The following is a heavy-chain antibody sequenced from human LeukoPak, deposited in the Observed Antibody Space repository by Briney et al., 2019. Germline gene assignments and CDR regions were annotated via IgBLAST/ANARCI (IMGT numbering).Heavy chain of an antibody. J-gene: IGHJ6*04. V-gene: IGHV4-38-2*02. D-gene: IGHD1-14*01. Sequence: SETLSPTCAVSGYSISSGYYWGWIRQPPGKGLEWIGRIYHSGSTYYNPSLKSRVTISVDTSKNQFSLKLRSVTAADTAVYYCARERGTGYYYYYGMDVWGKRTTVTVSS. CDR1: GYSISSGYY. CDR2: IYHSGST. CDR3: ARERGTGYYYYYGMDV.